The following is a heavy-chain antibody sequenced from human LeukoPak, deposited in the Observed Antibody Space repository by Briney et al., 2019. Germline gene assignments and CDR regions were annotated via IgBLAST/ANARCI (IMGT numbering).Heavy chain of an antibody. V-gene: IGHV1-3*01. J-gene: IGHJ4*02. D-gene: IGHD6-13*01. CDR2: INAGNGNT. Sequence: ASVKVSCKASGYTFTSYAMHWVRQAPGQRLEWMGWINAGNGNTKYSQKFQGRVTITRDTSASTAYMELSSPRSEDTAVYYCARDLVAAAGTFDYWGQGTLVTVSS. CDR1: GYTFTSYA. CDR3: ARDLVAAAGTFDY.